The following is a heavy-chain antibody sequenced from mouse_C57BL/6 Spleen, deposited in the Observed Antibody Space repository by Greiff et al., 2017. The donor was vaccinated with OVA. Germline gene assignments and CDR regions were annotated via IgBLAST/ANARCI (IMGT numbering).Heavy chain of an antibody. CDR1: GYSITSGYY. V-gene: IGHV3-6*01. CDR2: ISYDGSN. Sequence: DVQLQESGPGLVKPSQSLSLTCSVTGYSITSGYYWNWIRQFPGNKLEWMGYISYDGSNNYNPSLKNRISITRDTSKNQFFLKLNSVTTEDTATYYCARDRHDYDFDDWGQGTTLTVSS. CDR3: ARDRHDYDFDD. J-gene: IGHJ2*01. D-gene: IGHD2-4*01.